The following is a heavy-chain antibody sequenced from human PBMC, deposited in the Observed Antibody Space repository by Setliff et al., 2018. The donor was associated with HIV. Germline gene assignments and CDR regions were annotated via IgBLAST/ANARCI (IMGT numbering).Heavy chain of an antibody. CDR1: GGTFRTYG. Sequence: ASVKVSCKASGGTFRTYGVSWVRLAPGQGLEWMGWISAYNLNTNYAQKFQGRVTMTTDTSASTGYMELRSLRSDDTAVYYCARTGSYVGYYYYYYMDVWGKGTTVTVSS. CDR3: ARTGSYVGYYYYYYMDV. CDR2: ISAYNLNT. D-gene: IGHD1-26*01. J-gene: IGHJ6*03. V-gene: IGHV1-18*01.